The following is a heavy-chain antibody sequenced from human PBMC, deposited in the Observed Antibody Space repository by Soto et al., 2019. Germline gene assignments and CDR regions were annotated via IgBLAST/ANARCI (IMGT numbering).Heavy chain of an antibody. CDR2: IGGSGDYT. CDR3: ANEERERQGSGFDY. Sequence: EVQLLESGGGLVQPGGSLRLSCAASGFTFSSYAMSWVRQAPGMGLEWVSGIGGSGDYTYYADSVKGRFTISRDNSKNTLYLQMNSLRAEDTAVYYCANEERERQGSGFDYWGQGTLVTVSS. CDR1: GFTFSSYA. D-gene: IGHD1-1*01. J-gene: IGHJ4*02. V-gene: IGHV3-23*01.